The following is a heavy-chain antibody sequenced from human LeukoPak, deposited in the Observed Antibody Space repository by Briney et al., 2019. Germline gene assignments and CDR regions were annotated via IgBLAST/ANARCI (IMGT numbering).Heavy chain of an antibody. J-gene: IGHJ1*01. Sequence: PGGSLRLSCEGSGFTFRHAWLSWVRQAPGKGLEWVGQIRRISYGGTTEYTAPVKGRFSISREDSKNTLYLQMNSLRTEDTAVYYCSTVQGNWGQGTLVTVSS. V-gene: IGHV3-15*05. CDR3: STVQGN. CDR1: GFTFRHAW. CDR2: IRRISYGGTT.